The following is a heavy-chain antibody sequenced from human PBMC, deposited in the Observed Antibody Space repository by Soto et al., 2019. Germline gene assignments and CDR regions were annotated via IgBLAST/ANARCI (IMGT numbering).Heavy chain of an antibody. J-gene: IGHJ2*01. V-gene: IGHV4-31*03. D-gene: IGHD2-15*01. CDR2: IYYSGST. CDR3: AREPRHYCSGGSCYDYWYFDL. CDR1: GGSISSGGYY. Sequence: QVQLQESGPGLVKPSQTLSLTCTVSGGSISSGGYYWSWIRQHPGKGLEWIGYIYYSGSTYYNPSLKSRVTLSVDTSKNQFSLKLSSVTAADTAVYYCAREPRHYCSGGSCYDYWYFDLWGRGTLVTVSS.